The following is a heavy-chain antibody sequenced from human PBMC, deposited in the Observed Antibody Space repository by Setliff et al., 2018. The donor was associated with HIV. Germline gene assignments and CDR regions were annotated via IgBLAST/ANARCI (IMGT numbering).Heavy chain of an antibody. V-gene: IGHV1-3*04. CDR2: INTGNDNT. Sequence: ASVKVSCKASGYIFLGYDISWVRQAPGQGLEWMGWINTGNDNTQYSQRFQGRVRFSKDTSATTAAMELSNLASEDTAVYYCARRRGGYFDYWGHGTLVTVSS. CDR3: ARRRGGYFDY. D-gene: IGHD3-16*01. J-gene: IGHJ4*01. CDR1: GYIFLGYD.